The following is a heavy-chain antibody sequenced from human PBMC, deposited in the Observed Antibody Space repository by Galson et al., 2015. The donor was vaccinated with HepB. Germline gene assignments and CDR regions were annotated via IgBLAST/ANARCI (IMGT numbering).Heavy chain of an antibody. J-gene: IGHJ4*02. Sequence: SLRLSCAASGFTFSSYWMSWVRQAPGKGLEWVANIKQDGSEKYYVDSVKGRFTISRDNAKNSLYLQMNSLRAEDTAVYYCARRTYCSGGSCYSPGYFDYWGQGTLVTVSS. D-gene: IGHD2-15*01. V-gene: IGHV3-7*03. CDR3: ARRTYCSGGSCYSPGYFDY. CDR2: IKQDGSEK. CDR1: GFTFSSYW.